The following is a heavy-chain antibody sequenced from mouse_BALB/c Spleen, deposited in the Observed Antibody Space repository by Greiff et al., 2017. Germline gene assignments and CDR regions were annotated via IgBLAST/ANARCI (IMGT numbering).Heavy chain of an antibody. CDR3: ARSDGYYGY. D-gene: IGHD2-3*01. Sequence: QVQLKESGAELAKPGASVKMSCKASGYTFTSYWMHWVKQRPGQGLEWIGYINPSTGYTEYNQKFKDKATLTADKSSSTAYTQLSSLTSEDSAVYYCARSDGYYGYWGQGTTLTVSS. CDR2: INPSTGYT. V-gene: IGHV1-7*01. J-gene: IGHJ2*01. CDR1: GYTFTSYW.